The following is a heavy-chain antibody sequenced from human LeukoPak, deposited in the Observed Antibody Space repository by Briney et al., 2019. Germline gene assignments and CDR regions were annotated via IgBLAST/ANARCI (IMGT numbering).Heavy chain of an antibody. CDR2: IYYSGST. J-gene: IGHJ4*02. CDR1: GRSISSYY. D-gene: IGHD6-19*01. V-gene: IGHV4-59*01. Sequence: SETLSLTCTVSGRSISSYYWSWIRQPPGKGLEWIGYIYYSGSTNYNPSLKSRVTISVDTSKNQFSLKLSSVTAADTAVYYCARSYSSGWYYFDYWGQGTLVTVSS. CDR3: ARSYSSGWYYFDY.